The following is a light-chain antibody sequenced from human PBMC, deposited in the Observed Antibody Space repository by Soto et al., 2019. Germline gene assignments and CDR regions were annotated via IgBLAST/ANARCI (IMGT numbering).Light chain of an antibody. CDR3: QQFNSLPIT. J-gene: IGKJ5*01. CDR2: DAS. V-gene: IGKV1-13*02. Sequence: AIQLTQSPSSLSASVGDRVTITCRASQGISSALAWYQQKPGKAPKLLIYDASSLERGVPSRFSGSGSGTDFTLTISSLQPEDFATYYCQQFNSLPITFGQGTRLEIK. CDR1: QGISSA.